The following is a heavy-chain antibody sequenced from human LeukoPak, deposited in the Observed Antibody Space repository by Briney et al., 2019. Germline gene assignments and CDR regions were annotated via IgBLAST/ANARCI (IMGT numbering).Heavy chain of an antibody. Sequence: SETLSLTCTVSGGSISSYYWGWIRQPPGKGLEWIGSIYYSGSTYYNPSLKSRVTISVDTSKNQFSLKLSSVTAADTAVYYCARDGYAGYSYGLNWFDPWGQGTLVTVSS. V-gene: IGHV4-39*07. J-gene: IGHJ5*02. CDR2: IYYSGST. CDR1: GGSISSYY. CDR3: ARDGYAGYSYGLNWFDP. D-gene: IGHD5-18*01.